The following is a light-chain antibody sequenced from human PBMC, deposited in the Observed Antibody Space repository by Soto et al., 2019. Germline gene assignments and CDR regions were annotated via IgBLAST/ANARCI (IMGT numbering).Light chain of an antibody. CDR2: SNS. CDR3: GVWDGTLNGVV. CDR1: SSNIGSGA. Sequence: QSVLTQPPSASGTPGQRVTISCSGSSSNIGSGAVNWYQQLPGSAPKLLIYSNSQRPSGVPDRFSGSKSGTSASLAISGLQSEDEADYDCGVWDGTLNGVVFGGGTKLTVL. V-gene: IGLV1-44*01. J-gene: IGLJ2*01.